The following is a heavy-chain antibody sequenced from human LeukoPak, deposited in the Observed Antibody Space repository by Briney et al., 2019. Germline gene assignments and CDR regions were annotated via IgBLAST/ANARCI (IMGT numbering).Heavy chain of an antibody. CDR2: ISGSGGST. D-gene: IGHD2-2*01. V-gene: IGHV3-23*01. CDR3: VRYCSSTSCFPHPYYFDY. J-gene: IGHJ4*02. CDR1: GFTFSSYA. Sequence: YPGGSLRLSCAASGFTFSSYAMSWVRQAPGKGLEWVSAISGSGGSTYYADSVKGRFTIPGDNSKNTLYLKMNSLSAEDTAVYYCVRYCSSTSCFPHPYYFDYWGQGTLVTVSS.